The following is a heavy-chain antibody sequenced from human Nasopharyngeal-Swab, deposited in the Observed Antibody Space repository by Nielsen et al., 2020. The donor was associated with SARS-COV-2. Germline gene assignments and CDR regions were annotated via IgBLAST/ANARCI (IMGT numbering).Heavy chain of an antibody. CDR3: ANRRGSSWHPYCFDF. CDR2: ISGSGGNT. Sequence: GESLKISCAASGFTFSNYAMSWVRQAPGKGLEWVSTISGSGGNTNYADSVKGRFTISRDNSENTLYLQMNSLRAEDTAIYYCANRRGSSWHPYCFDFWGQGTLVTVSS. V-gene: IGHV3-23*01. CDR1: GFTFSNYA. D-gene: IGHD6-13*01. J-gene: IGHJ4*02.